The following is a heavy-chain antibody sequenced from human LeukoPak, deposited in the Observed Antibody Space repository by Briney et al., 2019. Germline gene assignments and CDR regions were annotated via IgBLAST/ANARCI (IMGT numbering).Heavy chain of an antibody. Sequence: GGSLRLSCAASGFTFSSYEMNWVRQPPGKGLEWVSCISSSGSTTHYADSVKGRFTISRDNAKKSLYLQMNSLRAEDTAVYYCARDNYDSSGYYFDWGQGTLVTVSS. CDR3: ARDNYDSSGYYFD. V-gene: IGHV3-48*03. CDR1: GFTFSSYE. CDR2: ISSSGSTT. J-gene: IGHJ4*02. D-gene: IGHD3-22*01.